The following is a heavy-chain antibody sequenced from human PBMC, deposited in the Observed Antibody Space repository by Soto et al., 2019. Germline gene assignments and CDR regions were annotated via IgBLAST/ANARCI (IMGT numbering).Heavy chain of an antibody. J-gene: IGHJ4*01. CDR1: GYSFAGYW. V-gene: IGHV5-10-1*01. CDR3: ARQIYDSDTGPHFQYYFDS. D-gene: IGHD3-22*01. CDR2: IDPSDSQT. Sequence: GESLKISCKGSGYSFAGYWITWVRQKPGKGLEWMGRIDPSDSQTYYSPSFRGHVTISVTKSITTVFLQWSSLRASDTAMYYCARQIYDSDTGPHFQYYFDSWGHGTPVTVSS.